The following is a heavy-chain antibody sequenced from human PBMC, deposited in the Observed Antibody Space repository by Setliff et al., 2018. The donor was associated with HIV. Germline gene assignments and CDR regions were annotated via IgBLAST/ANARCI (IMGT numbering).Heavy chain of an antibody. Sequence: PGGSLRLSCAASGFTFTNYWMAWIRQAPGRGLEWAAIISNDGGREYYVDSVKGRFTISRDNAKSSLYLQMDSLRVEDTSVFYCVTDRDGYNHWGHGTLVTVSS. J-gene: IGHJ4*01. CDR2: ISNDGGRE. CDR1: GFTFTNYW. D-gene: IGHD5-12*01. V-gene: IGHV3-7*01. CDR3: VTDRDGYNH.